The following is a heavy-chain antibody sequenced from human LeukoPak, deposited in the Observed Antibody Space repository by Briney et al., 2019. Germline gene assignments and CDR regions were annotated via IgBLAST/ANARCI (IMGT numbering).Heavy chain of an antibody. D-gene: IGHD3-22*01. Sequence: PSETLSLTCTVSGYSISSGYYWGWIRPPPGKGLEWIGSIYHSGSTYYNPSLKSRVTISVDTSKNQFSLKLSSVTAADTAVYYCARSNIPVVVTGAYWGQGTLVTVSS. CDR2: IYHSGST. V-gene: IGHV4-38-2*02. J-gene: IGHJ4*02. CDR3: ARSNIPVVVTGAY. CDR1: GYSISSGYY.